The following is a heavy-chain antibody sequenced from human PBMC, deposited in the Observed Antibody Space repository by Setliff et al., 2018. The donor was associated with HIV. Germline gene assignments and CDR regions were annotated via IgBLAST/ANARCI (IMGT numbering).Heavy chain of an antibody. CDR2: IYYSGST. CDR3: ARLRYYYDSSGYSYYFDY. J-gene: IGHJ4*02. V-gene: IGHV4-61*05. D-gene: IGHD3-22*01. Sequence: PSETLSLTCTVSGGSISSSSYYWGWIRQPPGKGLEWIGYIYYSGSTNYNPSLKSRVTISVDTSKNQFSLKLSSVTAADTAVYYCARLRYYYDSSGYSYYFDYWGQGTLVTVSS. CDR1: GGSISSSSYY.